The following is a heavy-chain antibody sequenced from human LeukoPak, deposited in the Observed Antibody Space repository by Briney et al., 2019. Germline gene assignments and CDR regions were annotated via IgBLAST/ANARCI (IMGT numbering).Heavy chain of an antibody. D-gene: IGHD2-2*01. CDR3: AKGPLRGTAAAIDY. J-gene: IGHJ4*02. Sequence: PEGSLRLSCAASGFTFNNYGMHWVRQAPGKGLEWVAVISYDGRNKHYPDSVKGRFTISRDISTDTLWLQMGSLRTEDTAVYYCAKGPLRGTAAAIDYWGQGTLVTVSS. V-gene: IGHV3-30*18. CDR1: GFTFNNYG. CDR2: ISYDGRNK.